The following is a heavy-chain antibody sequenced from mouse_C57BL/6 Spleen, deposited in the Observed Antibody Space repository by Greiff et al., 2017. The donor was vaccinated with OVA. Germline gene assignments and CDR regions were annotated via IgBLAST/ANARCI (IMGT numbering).Heavy chain of an antibody. V-gene: IGHV1-82*01. J-gene: IGHJ2*01. D-gene: IGHD1-1*01. Sequence: VKVVESGPELVKPGASVKISCKASGYAFSSSWMNWVKQRPGKGLEWIGRIYPGDGDTNYNGQFKGKATLTADKSSSPAYMQLSSLTSEDAAVYFCERDYYGSSYFDYWGQGTTRTVSS. CDR3: ERDYYGSSYFDY. CDR1: GYAFSSSW. CDR2: IYPGDGDT.